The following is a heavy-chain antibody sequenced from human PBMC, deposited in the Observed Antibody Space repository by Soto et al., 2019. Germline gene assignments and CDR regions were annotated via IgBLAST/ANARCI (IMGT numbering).Heavy chain of an antibody. D-gene: IGHD2-21*02. CDR2: IYHSGST. CDR1: DGSIIDVGCR. J-gene: IGHJ6*02. V-gene: IGHV4-30-2*01. Sequence: SETQCLRRGVADGSIIDVGCRWSWIQKPPGKGLEWIGYIYHSGSTYYNPSLKSRVTISVDRSKNQFSLKLSSVTAADTAVYYCARGGAYCGGDCYTNYGTDVWGQGTTVTVSS. CDR3: ARGGAYCGGDCYTNYGTDV.